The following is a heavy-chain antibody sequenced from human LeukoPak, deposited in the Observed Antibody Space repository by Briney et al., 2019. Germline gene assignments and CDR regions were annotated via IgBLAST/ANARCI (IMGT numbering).Heavy chain of an antibody. CDR1: GFTFSTYW. CDR2: INTDGSTT. J-gene: IGHJ4*02. D-gene: IGHD5-24*01. Sequence: GGSLRLSCAASGFTFSTYWMDWVRQAPGKGLVWVSRINTDGSTTKYADSVKGRFTISRDNSKNTLYLQMNSLRAEDTAVYYCAREKLPGGYFDYWGQGTLVTVSS. V-gene: IGHV3-74*03. CDR3: AREKLPGGYFDY.